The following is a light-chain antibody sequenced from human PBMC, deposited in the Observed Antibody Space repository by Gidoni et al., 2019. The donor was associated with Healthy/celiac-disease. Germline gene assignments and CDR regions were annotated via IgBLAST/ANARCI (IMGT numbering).Light chain of an antibody. J-gene: IGKJ3*01. CDR3: QQSYSTPLA. CDR2: AAS. Sequence: QMTQSPSCLSASVGDRVTITCRVSKSVSSYLNWYQQKPGKAPKLLIYAASSLQSGVPARFSVSGSGTDFTLTISSLQPEDFATYYCQQSYSTPLAFGPGTKVDIK. V-gene: IGKV1-39*01. CDR1: KSVSSY.